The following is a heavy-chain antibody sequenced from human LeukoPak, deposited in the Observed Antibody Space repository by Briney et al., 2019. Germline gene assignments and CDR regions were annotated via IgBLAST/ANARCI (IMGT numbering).Heavy chain of an antibody. CDR1: GGSFSGYY. CDR2: INHGGST. Sequence: SETLSLTCAVYGGSFSGYYWSWIRQPPGKGLEWIGEINHGGSTNYNPSLKSRVTISVDTSKNQFSLKLSSVTAADTAVYYCAGARGYSGYDTNWFDPWGQGTLVTVSS. D-gene: IGHD5-12*01. J-gene: IGHJ5*02. V-gene: IGHV4-34*01. CDR3: AGARGYSGYDTNWFDP.